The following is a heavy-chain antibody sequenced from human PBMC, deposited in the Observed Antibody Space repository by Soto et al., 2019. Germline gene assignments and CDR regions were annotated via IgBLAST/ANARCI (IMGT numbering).Heavy chain of an antibody. Sequence: SETLSLTCTVADGSISSSSYYWGWIRQPPGKGLEWIGSIYYSGSTYYNPSLKSRVTISVDTSKNQFSLKLSSVTAADTAVYYCARRRFLDRDYYYYGMDVWGQGTTVTVSS. CDR1: DGSISSSSYY. V-gene: IGHV4-39*01. CDR3: ARRRFLDRDYYYYGMDV. D-gene: IGHD3-3*01. CDR2: IYYSGST. J-gene: IGHJ6*02.